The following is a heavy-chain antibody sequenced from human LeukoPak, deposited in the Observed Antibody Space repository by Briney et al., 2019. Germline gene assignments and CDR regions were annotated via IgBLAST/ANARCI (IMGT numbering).Heavy chain of an antibody. Sequence: GRSLRLSCAASGFTFSSYAMHWVRQAPGKGLEWVAVISYDGSNKYYADSVKGRFTISRDNSKNTLYLQMNSLRAEDTAVYYCARATSSYESGSSGFDYWGQGTLVTVSS. J-gene: IGHJ4*02. CDR1: GFTFSSYA. V-gene: IGHV3-30*04. CDR3: ARATSSYESGSSGFDY. D-gene: IGHD1-26*01. CDR2: ISYDGSNK.